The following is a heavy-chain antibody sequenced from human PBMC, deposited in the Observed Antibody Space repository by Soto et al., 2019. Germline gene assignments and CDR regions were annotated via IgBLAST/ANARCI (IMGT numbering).Heavy chain of an antibody. Sequence: SETLSLTCTVSGGSISSSSYYWGWIRQPPGKGLEWIGKINHSGSTNYNPSLKSRVTISVDTSKNQFSLKLSSVTAADTAVYYCARGEGYCSGGSCYAFDIWGQGTMVTVSS. CDR1: GGSISSSSYY. J-gene: IGHJ3*02. V-gene: IGHV4-39*07. D-gene: IGHD2-15*01. CDR3: ARGEGYCSGGSCYAFDI. CDR2: INHSGST.